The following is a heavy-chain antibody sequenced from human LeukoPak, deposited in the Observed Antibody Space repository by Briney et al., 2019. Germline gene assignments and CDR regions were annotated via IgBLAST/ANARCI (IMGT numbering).Heavy chain of an antibody. J-gene: IGHJ6*03. D-gene: IGHD3-10*01. CDR1: GGTFSSYA. Sequence: GASVKVSCKASGGTFSSYAISWVRQAPGQGLEWMGGIIPIFGTANYAQKFQGRVTITADKSTSTAYMELSSLRSEDTAVYYCASRRYGSGSYVPTITTTYYYYYYMDVWGKGTTVTVSS. V-gene: IGHV1-69*06. CDR2: IIPIFGTA. CDR3: ASRRYGSGSYVPTITTTYYYYYYMDV.